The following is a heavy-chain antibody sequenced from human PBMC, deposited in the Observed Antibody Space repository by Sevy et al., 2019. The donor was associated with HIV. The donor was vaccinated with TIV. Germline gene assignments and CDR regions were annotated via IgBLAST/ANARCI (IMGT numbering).Heavy chain of an antibody. CDR1: GFTFSGYA. Sequence: GGSLRLSCAASGFTFSGYAMSRVRQAPGKGLEWVSLITGSGSKTYYADSVKGRFTISRDNSKNTVNLQMNSLRVEDTAIYYCAKETWGLFDPWGQGILVTVSS. D-gene: IGHD7-27*01. J-gene: IGHJ5*02. CDR3: AKETWGLFDP. V-gene: IGHV3-23*01. CDR2: ITGSGSKT.